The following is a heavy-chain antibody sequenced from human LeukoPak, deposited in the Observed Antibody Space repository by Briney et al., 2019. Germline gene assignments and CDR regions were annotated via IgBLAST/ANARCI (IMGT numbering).Heavy chain of an antibody. D-gene: IGHD5-18*01. CDR2: INPNSGGT. J-gene: IGHJ4*02. Sequence: PRASVKVSCKASGYTFTSYYMHWVRQAPGQGLEWMGWINPNSGGTNYAQKFQGRVTMTRDTSISTAYMELSRLRSDDTAVYYCARVGKAMVTGTIGSLLDYWGQGTLVTVSS. V-gene: IGHV1-2*02. CDR1: GYTFTSYY. CDR3: ARVGKAMVTGTIGSLLDY.